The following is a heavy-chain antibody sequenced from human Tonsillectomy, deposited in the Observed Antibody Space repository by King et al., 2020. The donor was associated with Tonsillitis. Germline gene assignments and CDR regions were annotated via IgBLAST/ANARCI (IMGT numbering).Heavy chain of an antibody. CDR3: AREGTSGYDAFDI. Sequence: VQLVESGGGLVQPGGSLRLSCAASGFTFSSYEMNWGLQAPGKGLEWVSYIGGSGTTIYYADSVKGRFTISRDNAKNSLYLQMNSLRAEDTAVYYCAREGTSGYDAFDIWGHGTMLTVSS. J-gene: IGHJ3*02. CDR2: IGGSGTTI. V-gene: IGHV3-48*03. D-gene: IGHD5-12*01. CDR1: GFTFSSYE.